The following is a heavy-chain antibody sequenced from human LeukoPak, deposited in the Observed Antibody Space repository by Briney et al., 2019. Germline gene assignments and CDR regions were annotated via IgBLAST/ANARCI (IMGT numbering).Heavy chain of an antibody. J-gene: IGHJ3*02. Sequence: GGSLRLSCVASGFCFEDYAMHWVRQAPGKGLEWVAVISWTSGRIVDYADSVKGRFTISRDNSKNTLYLQMNSLRAEDTAVYYCARDIYYDSSGYREYAFDIWGQGTMVTVSS. CDR2: ISWTSGRIV. CDR1: GFCFEDYA. CDR3: ARDIYYDSSGYREYAFDI. D-gene: IGHD3-22*01. V-gene: IGHV3-9*01.